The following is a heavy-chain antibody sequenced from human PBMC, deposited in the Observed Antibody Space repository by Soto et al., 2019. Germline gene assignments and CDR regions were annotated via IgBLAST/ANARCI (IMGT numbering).Heavy chain of an antibody. Sequence: QVQLVQSGAEVKKPGSSVKVSGKASGGTFSSYAISWVGQAPGQGLEWMGGITSIFGTANYAQKFQGRVTTTADESTSTAYMELSSLRSEDTAVYYCARHVPAAGYYYGMDVWGQGTTVTVSS. J-gene: IGHJ6*02. CDR2: ITSIFGTA. V-gene: IGHV1-69*12. CDR3: ARHVPAAGYYYGMDV. CDR1: GGTFSSYA. D-gene: IGHD2-2*01.